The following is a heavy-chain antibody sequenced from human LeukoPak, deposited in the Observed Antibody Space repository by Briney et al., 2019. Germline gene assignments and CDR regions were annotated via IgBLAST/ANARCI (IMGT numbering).Heavy chain of an antibody. CDR2: INHSGST. CDR1: GGSFSGYS. V-gene: IGHV4-34*01. D-gene: IGHD4-17*01. Sequence: PSETLCLTCAAYGGSFSGYSWSWIRQPPGKGLEWIGEINHSGSTNYNPSLKSRVTISVDTSKIQFSLMLSSVTAADTAVYYCAQSQNYGDGFDYWGQGTLVTVSS. CDR3: AQSQNYGDGFDY. J-gene: IGHJ4*02.